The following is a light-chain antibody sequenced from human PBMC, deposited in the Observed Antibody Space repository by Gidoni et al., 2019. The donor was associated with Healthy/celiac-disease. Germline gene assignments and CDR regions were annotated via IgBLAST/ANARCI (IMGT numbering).Light chain of an antibody. CDR2: KAS. V-gene: IGKV1-5*03. Sequence: DIQLTQSPSTLSASVGDRVTITCRASQSISSWLAWYQQKPGKDPKLMIYKASSLESGVPSRFSGSGSGIELTLTISRLQPDDFATYYCQQYNSYPRTFGQGTKVEIK. J-gene: IGKJ1*01. CDR1: QSISSW. CDR3: QQYNSYPRT.